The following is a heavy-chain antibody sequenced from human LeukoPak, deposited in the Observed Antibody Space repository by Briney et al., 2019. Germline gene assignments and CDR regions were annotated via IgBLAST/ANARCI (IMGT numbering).Heavy chain of an antibody. V-gene: IGHV4-39*07. D-gene: IGHD6-19*01. J-gene: IGHJ4*02. Sequence: PSETLSLTCTVSGVSISNTTYYWGWIRQPPGKGLEWIGNIYYSGGTYYNPSLKSRVTIPVDTSKNQFSLKLSSVTAADTAVYYCARDRAVAGTVFDYWGQGTLVTVSS. CDR2: IYYSGGT. CDR3: ARDRAVAGTVFDY. CDR1: GVSISNTTYY.